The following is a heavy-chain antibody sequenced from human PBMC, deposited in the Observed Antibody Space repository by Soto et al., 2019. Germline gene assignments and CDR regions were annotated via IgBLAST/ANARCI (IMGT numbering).Heavy chain of an antibody. J-gene: IGHJ6*02. CDR3: ARRSAVPPTQTNSDLYYYYGMDV. CDR1: GGTFSSYA. V-gene: IGHV1-69*01. D-gene: IGHD1-1*01. Sequence: QVQLVQSGAEVKKPGYSVKVSCKASGGTFSSYAISWVRQAPGQGLEWMGGIIPIFGTANYAQKFQGRVTITADESTSTAYMELSSLRSEDTAVYYCARRSAVPPTQTNSDLYYYYGMDVWGQGTTVTVSS. CDR2: IIPIFGTA.